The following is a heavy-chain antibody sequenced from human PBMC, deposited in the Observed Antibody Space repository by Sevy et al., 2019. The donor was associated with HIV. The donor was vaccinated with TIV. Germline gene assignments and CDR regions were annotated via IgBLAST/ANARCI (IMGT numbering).Heavy chain of an antibody. J-gene: IGHJ4*02. Sequence: GGSLRLSCAASGFTFSDYAMHWVRQAPGKGLEWVVVISYDGRNNKYNADSVKGRFTISRDNSKNTLYLQMNRLRAEDTAIYYCARDRGEILSSAFDYWGQGTLVTVSS. CDR2: ISYDGRNNK. D-gene: IGHD3-16*01. CDR1: GFTFSDYA. CDR3: ARDRGEILSSAFDY. V-gene: IGHV3-30*04.